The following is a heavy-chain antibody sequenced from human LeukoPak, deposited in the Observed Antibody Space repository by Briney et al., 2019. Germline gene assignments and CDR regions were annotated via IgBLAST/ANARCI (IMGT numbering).Heavy chain of an antibody. J-gene: IGHJ4*02. CDR1: GGSISSYY. V-gene: IGHV4-4*07. D-gene: IGHD3-16*02. Sequence: SETPSLTRTVSGGSISSYYWSWIRQPAGRGLEWIGRLYTSGSTNYNPSLKSRVTMSLDTSKNQFSLKLSSVTAADTAVYYCAREDPYYDYVWGSYRYGYYFDYWGQGTLVTVSS. CDR2: LYTSGST. CDR3: AREDPYYDYVWGSYRYGYYFDY.